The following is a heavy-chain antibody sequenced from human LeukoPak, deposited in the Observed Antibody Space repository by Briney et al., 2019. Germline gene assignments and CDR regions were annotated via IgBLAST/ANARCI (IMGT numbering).Heavy chain of an antibody. CDR2: FYPSGST. V-gene: IGHV4-38-2*02. CDR3: ARQEDGFPPRGAFDI. Sequence: PSETLSLTCTVSGYSISSGFYWGWIRQPPGKGLEWIGSFYPSGSTYYNPSLKSRLTISLDPSNNQLSLKLTSVTAADTAVYYCARQEDGFPPRGAFDIWGRGTMVTHSS. CDR1: GYSISSGFY. J-gene: IGHJ3*02. D-gene: IGHD5-24*01.